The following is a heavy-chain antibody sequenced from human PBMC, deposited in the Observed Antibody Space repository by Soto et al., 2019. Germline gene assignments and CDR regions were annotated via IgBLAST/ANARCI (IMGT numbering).Heavy chain of an antibody. Sequence: VGSLRLSCAASGFTFSSYWMSWVRQAPGKGLEWVANIKQDGSEKCYVDSVKGRFTISRDNAKNSLYLQMNSLGAGETAGCYWASVKLYARYVFWGGYSVMDVWGKGTTVPVYS. CDR3: ASVKLYARYVFWGGYSVMDV. V-gene: IGHV3-7*03. CDR1: GFTFSSYW. CDR2: IKQDGSEK. J-gene: IGHJ6*04. D-gene: IGHD3-3*01.